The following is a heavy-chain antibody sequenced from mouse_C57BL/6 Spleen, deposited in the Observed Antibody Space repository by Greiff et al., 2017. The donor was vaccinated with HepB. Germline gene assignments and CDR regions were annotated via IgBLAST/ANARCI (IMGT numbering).Heavy chain of an antibody. D-gene: IGHD6-1*01. CDR1: GYTFTDYE. CDR3: TRGIYPLYYYAMNY. CDR2: IDPETGGT. V-gene: IGHV1-15*01. J-gene: IGHJ4*01. Sequence: VQLQQSGAELVRPGASVTLSCKASGYTFTDYEMHWVKQTPVHGLEWIGAIDPETGGTAYNQKFKGKAILTADKSSSTAYMELRSLTSEDSAVYYCTRGIYPLYYYAMNYGGQVTSDTVSS.